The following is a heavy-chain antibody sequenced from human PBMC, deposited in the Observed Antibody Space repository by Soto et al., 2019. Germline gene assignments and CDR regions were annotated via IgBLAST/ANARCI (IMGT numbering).Heavy chain of an antibody. CDR2: IYYSGST. D-gene: IGHD6-19*01. V-gene: IGHV4-59*01. CDR1: GGSISSYY. Sequence: SETLSLTCTVSGGSISSYYWSWIRQPPGKGLEWIGYIYYSGSTNYNPSLKSRVTISVDTSKNQFSLKLSSVTAADTAVYYCARFSVQIMAVVNWGQGTLVTVSS. J-gene: IGHJ4*02. CDR3: ARFSVQIMAVVN.